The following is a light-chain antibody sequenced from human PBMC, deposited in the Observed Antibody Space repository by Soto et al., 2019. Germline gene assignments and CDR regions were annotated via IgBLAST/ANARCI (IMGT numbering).Light chain of an antibody. V-gene: IGKV1-13*02. J-gene: IGKJ4*01. Sequence: AIQLTQSPSSLSASVGDRVTITCRASQGISSALAWYQQKPGKAPKLLIYDASSLESGVPSRFSGSGSETDFTLTISSLQPEDFATYYCQQFNSYPHELTFGGGTKVEIK. CDR3: QQFNSYPHELT. CDR2: DAS. CDR1: QGISSA.